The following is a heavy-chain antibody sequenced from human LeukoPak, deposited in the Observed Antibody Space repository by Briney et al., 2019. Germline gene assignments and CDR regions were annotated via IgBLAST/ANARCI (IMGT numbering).Heavy chain of an antibody. J-gene: IGHJ6*02. V-gene: IGHV3-74*01. CDR1: GFSFSTYW. Sequence: PGGSLRLSCVASGFSFSTYWMHWVRQAPGKGLVWDSRIDNGGTTTLYADSVRGRFIISRDNSKNTLYLQMNSLRAEDTAVYYCARGGRTTWHGMDVWGQGTTVTVSS. CDR3: ARGGRTTWHGMDV. D-gene: IGHD4-17*01. CDR2: IDNGGTTT.